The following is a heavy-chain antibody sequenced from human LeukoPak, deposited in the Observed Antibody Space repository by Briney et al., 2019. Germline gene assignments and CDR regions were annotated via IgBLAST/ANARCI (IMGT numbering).Heavy chain of an antibody. D-gene: IGHD2-15*01. Sequence: SETLSLTCAVYGGSFSGYYWSWIRQPPGKGLEWIGEINHSGSTNYNPSLKSRVTISVDTSKNQFSLKLSSVTAADTAVYYCARVGCSGGGCYSGFDYWGQGTLVTVSS. CDR2: INHSGST. CDR1: GGSFSGYY. V-gene: IGHV4-34*01. J-gene: IGHJ4*02. CDR3: ARVGCSGGGCYSGFDY.